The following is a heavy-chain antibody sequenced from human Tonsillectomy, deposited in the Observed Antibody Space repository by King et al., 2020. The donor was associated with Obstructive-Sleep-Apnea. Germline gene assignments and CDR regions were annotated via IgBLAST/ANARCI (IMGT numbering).Heavy chain of an antibody. D-gene: IGHD5-12*01. CDR1: GGSINSGGYY. V-gene: IGHV4-31*03. CDR3: ATTYTGYDRGRFDY. CDR2: IYYSGST. J-gene: IGHJ4*02. Sequence: QLQESGPGLVKPSQTLSLTCTVSGGSINSGGYYWSWIRQHPGQGLEWIGYIYYSGSTYYNPSLKSRVIISVDTSKNQFSLKLSSVTAADTALYYCATTYTGYDRGRFDYWGQGTLVTVSS.